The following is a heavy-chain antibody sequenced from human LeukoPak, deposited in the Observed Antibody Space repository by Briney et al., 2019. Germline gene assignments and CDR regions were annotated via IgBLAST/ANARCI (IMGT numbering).Heavy chain of an antibody. D-gene: IGHD4-23*01. J-gene: IGHJ4*02. CDR2: IYSDGST. CDR1: GLTVSSTY. Sequence: HPGGSLRLSCVASGLTVSSTYMSWVRQAPGKGLEWVSVIYSDGSTYYADSVKGRFTISRDNSKNTVYLQMNSLRAEDTAVYFCARRPDYGGTPTFDYWGQGTLVTVSS. V-gene: IGHV3-66*01. CDR3: ARRPDYGGTPTFDY.